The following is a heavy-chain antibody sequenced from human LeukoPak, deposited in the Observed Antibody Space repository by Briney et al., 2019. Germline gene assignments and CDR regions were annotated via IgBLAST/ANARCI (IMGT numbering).Heavy chain of an antibody. J-gene: IGHJ4*02. D-gene: IGHD3-22*01. V-gene: IGHV3-48*01. CDR1: GFIFSDAW. CDR2: ISSSSSTI. Sequence: GGSLRLSCEASGFIFSDAWMNWVRQAPGKGLEWVSYISSSSSTIYYADSVKGRFTISRDNAKNSLYLQMNSLRAEDTAVYYCARGSTYYDSSGQVPFDYWGQGTLVTVSS. CDR3: ARGSTYYDSSGQVPFDY.